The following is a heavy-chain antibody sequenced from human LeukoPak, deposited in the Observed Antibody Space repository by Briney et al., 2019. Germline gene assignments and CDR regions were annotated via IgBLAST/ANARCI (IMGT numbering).Heavy chain of an antibody. J-gene: IGHJ4*02. CDR2: MNQDGSEK. D-gene: IGHD6-13*01. Sequence: GGSLRLSCAASGFTFSSDWMSWVRQAPGKGLEWVANMNQDGSEKYYVDSVKGRFTISRDNAKNSLYLQMNSLRAEDTAVYYCAEGKAAADIYFDYWGQGTLVTVSS. CDR3: AEGKAAADIYFDY. V-gene: IGHV3-7*01. CDR1: GFTFSSDW.